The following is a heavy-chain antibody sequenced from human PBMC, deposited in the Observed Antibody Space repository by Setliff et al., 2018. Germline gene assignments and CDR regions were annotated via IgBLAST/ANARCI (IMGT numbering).Heavy chain of an antibody. V-gene: IGHV4-61*10. CDR3: AREGRWDYNYPIY. Sequence: SETLSLTCTVSGGSVNSGYDNWNWLRQPAGKGLEWIATISSSGATNYNSSLKSRVTLSRDVAKRQSALNLRSVTAVDTAVYYCAREGRWDYNYPIYWGQGILVTVSS. J-gene: IGHJ4*02. D-gene: IGHD5-12*01. CDR1: GGSVNSGYDN. CDR2: ISSSGAT.